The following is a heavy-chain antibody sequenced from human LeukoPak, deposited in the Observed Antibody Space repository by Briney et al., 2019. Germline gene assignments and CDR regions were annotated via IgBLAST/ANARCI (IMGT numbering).Heavy chain of an antibody. V-gene: IGHV3-30*04. CDR3: ARDHNYFDY. CDR1: GFTFSSYA. CDR2: ISYDGSNK. Sequence: GGSLRLSCAASGFTFSSYAMHWVRQAPGKGLEWVAVISYDGSNKYYADSVKGQFTISRDNSKNTLYLQMNSLRAEDTAVYYCARDHNYFDYWGQGTLVSVSS. J-gene: IGHJ4*02.